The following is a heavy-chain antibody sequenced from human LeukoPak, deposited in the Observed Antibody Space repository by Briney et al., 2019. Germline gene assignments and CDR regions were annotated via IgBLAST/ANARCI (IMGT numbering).Heavy chain of an antibody. D-gene: IGHD1-1*01. CDR1: GYAFTNYG. CDR3: ARRHLIGNGYFDR. CDR2: ISTFNGNT. V-gene: IGHV1-18*01. J-gene: IGHJ4*02. Sequence: VASVKVSCKASGYAFTNYGVGWLRLAPGQGLQWLGWISTFNGNTNFAQIVQDRVTMTTDTSTNTAYLELRSLRSDGPAVYYCARRHLIGNGYFDRWGQGTLVTVSS.